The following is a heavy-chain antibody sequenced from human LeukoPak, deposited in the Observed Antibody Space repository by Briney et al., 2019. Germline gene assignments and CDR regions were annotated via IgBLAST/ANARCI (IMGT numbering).Heavy chain of an antibody. CDR3: ARDSGYDSGSVTYVDY. CDR1: GGTFSSYA. Sequence: ASVKVSCKASGGTFSSYAISWVRQAPGQGLEWMGRIIPILGIANYAQKFQGRVTITADKSTSTAYMELSSLRSGDTAVYYCARDSGYDSGSVTYVDYWGQGTLVTVSS. V-gene: IGHV1-69*04. CDR2: IIPILGIA. J-gene: IGHJ4*02. D-gene: IGHD5-12*01.